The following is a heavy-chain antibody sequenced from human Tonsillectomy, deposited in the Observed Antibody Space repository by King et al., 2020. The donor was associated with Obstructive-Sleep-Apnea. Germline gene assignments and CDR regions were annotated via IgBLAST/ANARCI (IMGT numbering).Heavy chain of an antibody. V-gene: IGHV3-74*01. CDR2: IWIYGSTT. J-gene: IGHJ6*02. CDR3: ARDRRDYDSSGYYYYYYGMDA. Sequence: VQLVESGGGLVQPGGSLRLSCASSVFTFSCYWMHWVRQAPGKRLGWVSRIWIYGSTTTDADSVKGRFPISRDNAKNPLYLQMNSLRQEDTAVYYCARDRRDYDSSGYYYYYYGMDAWGQGTTVTVSS. D-gene: IGHD3-22*01. CDR1: VFTFSCYW.